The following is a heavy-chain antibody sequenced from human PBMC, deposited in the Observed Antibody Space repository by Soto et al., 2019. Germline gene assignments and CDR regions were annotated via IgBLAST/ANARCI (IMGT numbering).Heavy chain of an antibody. CDR1: GGSFSGYY. J-gene: IGHJ4*02. CDR2: ISHSGST. D-gene: IGHD2-15*01. Sequence: SETLSLTCAVYGGSFSGYYWSWIRQPPGKGLEWIGEISHSGSTNYNPSLKSRVTISVDTSKNQFSLKLGSVTAADTAVYYCARGRYCSGGSCVPFDYWGQGTLVTVSS. CDR3: ARGRYCSGGSCVPFDY. V-gene: IGHV4-34*01.